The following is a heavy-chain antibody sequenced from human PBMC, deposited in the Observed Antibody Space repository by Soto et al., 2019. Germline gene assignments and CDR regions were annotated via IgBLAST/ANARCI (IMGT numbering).Heavy chain of an antibody. J-gene: IGHJ6*02. CDR2: ISAYNGNT. Sequence: QVQLVQSGAEVKKPGASVKVSRKASGYTFTSYGISWVRQAPGQGLEWMGWISAYNGNTNYAQKLQGRVTMTTDTSTSTAYMELRSLRSDDTAVYYCASVKYSPPYYYYYGMDVWGQGTTVTVSS. D-gene: IGHD5-18*01. V-gene: IGHV1-18*01. CDR1: GYTFTSYG. CDR3: ASVKYSPPYYYYYGMDV.